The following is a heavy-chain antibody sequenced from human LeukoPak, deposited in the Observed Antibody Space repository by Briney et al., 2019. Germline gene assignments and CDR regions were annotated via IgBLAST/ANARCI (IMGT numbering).Heavy chain of an antibody. V-gene: IGHV4-59*12. CDR1: GGSISTYY. D-gene: IGHD3-3*01. J-gene: IGHJ6*02. CDR3: ARGGRLSHGMDV. Sequence: SETLSLTCTVSGGSISTYYWSWIRQPPGKGLEWIGHIYDSGSTNYNPSLKSRVTISVDTSKNQFSLKLSFVTAADTAVYYCARGGRLSHGMDVWGQGTTVTVSS. CDR2: IYDSGST.